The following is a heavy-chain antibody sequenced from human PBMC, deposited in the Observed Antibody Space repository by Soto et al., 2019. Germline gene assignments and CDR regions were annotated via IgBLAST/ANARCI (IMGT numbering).Heavy chain of an antibody. CDR2: ISYDGSNK. CDR3: AKDLFYYYDSSGYHTVLYYYYGMDV. D-gene: IGHD3-22*01. V-gene: IGHV3-30*04. J-gene: IGHJ6*02. Sequence: PGGSLRLSCAASGFTFSSYAMHWVRQAPGKGLEWVAVISYDGSNKYYADSVKGRFTISRDNSKNTLYLQMNSLRAEDTAVYYCAKDLFYYYDSSGYHTVLYYYYGMDVWGQGTTVTVSS. CDR1: GFTFSSYA.